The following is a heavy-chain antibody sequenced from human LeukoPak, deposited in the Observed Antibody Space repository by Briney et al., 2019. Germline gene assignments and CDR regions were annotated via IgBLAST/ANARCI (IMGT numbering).Heavy chain of an antibody. CDR3: ARGLWFGDENPPYFDY. CDR2: MYHSGST. CDR1: GGSISSNNW. D-gene: IGHD3-10*01. Sequence: SETLSLTCAVFGGSISSNNWWSWVRQPPGKGLEWIGEMYHSGSTNYNPSLKSGVTMSVDKSKNQFSLKLSSVTAADTALYYCARGLWFGDENPPYFDYWGQGTLVTVSS. V-gene: IGHV4-4*02. J-gene: IGHJ4*02.